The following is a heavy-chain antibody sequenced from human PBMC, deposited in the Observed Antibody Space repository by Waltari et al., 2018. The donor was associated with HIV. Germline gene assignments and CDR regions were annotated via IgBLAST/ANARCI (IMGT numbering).Heavy chain of an antibody. Sequence: EVQLVESGGGLVQPGGSLRLSCAVSGFTFDKYAVHWVRQVPGKGLEWVSGFSLDSDRIDYADSVKGRFTVSRDNAKNSLYLQMNSLRVEDTALYYCGKDLTPGGLDVWGQGTTVIVSS. J-gene: IGHJ6*02. CDR1: GFTFDKYA. CDR3: GKDLTPGGLDV. CDR2: FSLDSDRI. V-gene: IGHV3-9*01.